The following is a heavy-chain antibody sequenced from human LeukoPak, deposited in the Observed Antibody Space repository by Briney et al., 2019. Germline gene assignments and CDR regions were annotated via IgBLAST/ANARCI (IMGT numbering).Heavy chain of an antibody. CDR2: ISGSGGST. Sequence: GASLRLSCAASGFIFSSYAMSWVRQAPGKGLEWVSAISGSGGSTYYADSVKGRFTISRDNSKNTLYLQMNSLRAEDTAVYYCAKAGAGSSGWYGDAFDIWGQGTMVTVSS. V-gene: IGHV3-23*01. J-gene: IGHJ3*02. D-gene: IGHD6-19*01. CDR3: AKAGAGSSGWYGDAFDI. CDR1: GFIFSSYA.